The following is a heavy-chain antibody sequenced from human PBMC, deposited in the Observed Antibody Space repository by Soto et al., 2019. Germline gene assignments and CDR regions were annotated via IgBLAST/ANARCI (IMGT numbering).Heavy chain of an antibody. D-gene: IGHD2-15*01. CDR1: GGTFSSYT. J-gene: IGHJ3*02. Sequence: QVQLVQSGAEVKKPGSSVKVSCKASGGTFSSYTISWVRQAPGQGLEWMGRIIPILGIANYAQKFQGRVRITADKSTSTADMELSSLRSEDTAVYYCARDRRPVGGDAFDIWGQGTMVTVSS. V-gene: IGHV1-69*08. CDR2: IIPILGIA. CDR3: ARDRRPVGGDAFDI.